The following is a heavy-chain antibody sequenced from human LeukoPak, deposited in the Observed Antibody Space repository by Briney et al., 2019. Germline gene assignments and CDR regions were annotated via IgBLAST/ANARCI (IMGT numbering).Heavy chain of an antibody. D-gene: IGHD3-10*01. CDR2: VYASGINSD. CDR3: ARDNFGSLDF. J-gene: IGHJ4*02. Sequence: SETLSLSCSVSGDSVSNYGWSWVWQPPGKGLEWIGYVYASGINSDNQNPSLKSRVTISVDTSRNQFSLRLNSVTAADTAIYYCARDNFGSLDFWGQGALVTVSS. V-gene: IGHV4-59*02. CDR1: GDSVSNYG.